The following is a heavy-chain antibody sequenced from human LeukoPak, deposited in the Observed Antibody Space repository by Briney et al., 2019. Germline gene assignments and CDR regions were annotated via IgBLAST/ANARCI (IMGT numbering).Heavy chain of an antibody. Sequence: KASETLSLTCTVSGGSISSGSYYWSWIRQPAGKGLEWIGRIYTSGSTNYNPSLKSRVTISVDTSKNQFSLKLSSVTAADTAVYYCARDGPAVIWHWGQGTLVTVSS. CDR2: IYTSGST. J-gene: IGHJ4*02. CDR3: ARDGPAVIWH. D-gene: IGHD2-2*02. V-gene: IGHV4-61*02. CDR1: GGSISSGSYY.